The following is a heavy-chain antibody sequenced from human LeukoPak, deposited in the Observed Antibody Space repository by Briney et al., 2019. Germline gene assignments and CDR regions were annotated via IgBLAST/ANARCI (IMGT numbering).Heavy chain of an antibody. Sequence: GGSLRLSCAASGFTFSDYGMIWVRQAPGKGLEWVSYITRSSALHYADSVKGRFTISRDNAKNSLFLQMSSLRDEDTAVYYCARRERQSENYYYFDYWGQGTLVTVSS. D-gene: IGHD1-26*01. J-gene: IGHJ4*02. V-gene: IGHV3-48*02. CDR2: ITRSSAL. CDR1: GFTFSDYG. CDR3: ARRERQSENYYYFDY.